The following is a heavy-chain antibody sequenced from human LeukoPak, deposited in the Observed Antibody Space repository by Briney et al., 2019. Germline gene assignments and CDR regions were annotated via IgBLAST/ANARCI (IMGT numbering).Heavy chain of an antibody. D-gene: IGHD2-15*01. V-gene: IGHV3-23*01. J-gene: IGHJ4*02. CDR1: GFTFSSYA. CDR3: AKDRGMFLVGYLDY. CDR2: ISGSGGTT. Sequence: GGSLRLSCAASGFTFSSYAMSWVRQAPGKGLEWVSAISGSGGTTYYADSVKGRFTISRDNSKNTLYLQMNSLRAEDTAVYYCAKDRGMFLVGYLDYWGQGTLDTVSS.